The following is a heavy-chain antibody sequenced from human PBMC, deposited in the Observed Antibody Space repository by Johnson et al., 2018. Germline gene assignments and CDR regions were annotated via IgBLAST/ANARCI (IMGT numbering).Heavy chain of an antibody. CDR1: GGSITRDF. Sequence: QVQLQESGPGLVKPSETLSLTCSVSGGSITRDFWSWIRQPPGKGLDGIGYIYYSGATNYNPSLKSRVTISVDTSKNQFSRKLRSVTDADRAMYFCARGLMGYYYYYIDVWGKGTTVTVSS. CDR2: IYYSGAT. CDR3: ARGLMGYYYYYIDV. J-gene: IGHJ6*03. V-gene: IGHV4-59*01. D-gene: IGHD3-10*01.